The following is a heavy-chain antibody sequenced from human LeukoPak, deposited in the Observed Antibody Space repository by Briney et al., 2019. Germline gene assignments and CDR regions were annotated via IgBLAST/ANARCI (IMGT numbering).Heavy chain of an antibody. CDR1: GGSISSSSYY. J-gene: IGHJ6*03. Sequence: SETLSLTCTVSGGSISSSSYYWGWIRQPPGKGLEWIGSIYYSGSTYYNPSLKSRVTISVDTSKNQFSLKLSSVTAADTAVYYCARPGGSVAGTYYYYYMDVWGKGTTVTVSS. CDR2: IYYSGST. D-gene: IGHD6-19*01. CDR3: ARPGGSVAGTYYYYYMDV. V-gene: IGHV4-39*07.